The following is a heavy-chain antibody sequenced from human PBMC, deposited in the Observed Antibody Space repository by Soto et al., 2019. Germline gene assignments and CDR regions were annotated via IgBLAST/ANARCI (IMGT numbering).Heavy chain of an antibody. Sequence: QVHLVQSGAEVKKPGASVKVSCKVSGYSLNELSIHWVRQAPGKGLEWMGGFDPEDGEIVYAQKFQGRVTMTEDTSTDTANMDLSSLRSEDMAVYYCATGGPAGDFDNWGQGTLVTVSS. V-gene: IGHV1-24*01. CDR3: ATGGPAGDFDN. J-gene: IGHJ4*02. CDR1: GYSLNELS. CDR2: FDPEDGEI. D-gene: IGHD3-10*01.